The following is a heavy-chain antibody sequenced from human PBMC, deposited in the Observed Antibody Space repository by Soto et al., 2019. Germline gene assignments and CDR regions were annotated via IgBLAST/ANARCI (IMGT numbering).Heavy chain of an antibody. J-gene: IGHJ4*02. V-gene: IGHV1-69*13. CDR2: IIPIFGTA. CDR1: GGTFSSYA. D-gene: IGHD5-18*01. CDR3: ARNPTDTDMVNQYDY. Sequence: SVKVSCKASGGTFSSYAISWVRQAPGQGLEWMGGIIPIFGTANYAQKFQGRVTITADESTSTAYMELSSLRSEVTAVYYCARNPTDTDMVNQYDYWGQGTLVTVSS.